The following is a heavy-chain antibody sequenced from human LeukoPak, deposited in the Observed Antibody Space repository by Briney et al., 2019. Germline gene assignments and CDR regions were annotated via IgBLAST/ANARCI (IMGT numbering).Heavy chain of an antibody. Sequence: ETLSLTCTVSGGSISSYYWSWIRQPPGKGLEWIGYIYYSGSTNYNPSLKSRVTISVDTSKNQFSLKLSSVTAADTAVYYCAREVLGRNYYYGMDVWGQGTTVTVPS. CDR2: IYYSGST. J-gene: IGHJ6*02. V-gene: IGHV4-59*01. CDR3: AREVLGRNYYYGMDV. CDR1: GGSISSYY. D-gene: IGHD7-27*01.